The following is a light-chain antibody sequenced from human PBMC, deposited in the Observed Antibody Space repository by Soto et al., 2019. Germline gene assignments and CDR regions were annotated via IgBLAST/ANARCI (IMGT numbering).Light chain of an antibody. CDR3: WSYAGRRTFEV. CDR2: EGN. J-gene: IGLJ2*01. CDR1: SSDVGSYNL. Sequence: QSALTQPASVSGSLGQSITISCTGSSSDVGSYNLVSWYQQYPGKAPKLMIFEGNKRPSGVSNRFSASKSGNTASLTISGLQAEDEADYYCWSYAGRRTFEVFGGGTKVTVL. V-gene: IGLV2-23*03.